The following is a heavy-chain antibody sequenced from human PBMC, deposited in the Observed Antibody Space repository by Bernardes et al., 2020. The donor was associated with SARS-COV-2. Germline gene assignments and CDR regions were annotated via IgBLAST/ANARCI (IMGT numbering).Heavy chain of an antibody. CDR3: AKGVTSPPLYIDH. CDR2: IYNSDNT. CDR1: GSSITTYY. J-gene: IGHJ4*02. Sequence: SESLSLTCSVSGSSITTYYWTWIRQAPGKGLEWIGYIYNSDNTNSNPSLKSRVTMSLYTSKKQFSFKLTSVTAAATAVYYCAKGVTSPPLYIDHWCQGAQVTVS. V-gene: IGHV4-59*01.